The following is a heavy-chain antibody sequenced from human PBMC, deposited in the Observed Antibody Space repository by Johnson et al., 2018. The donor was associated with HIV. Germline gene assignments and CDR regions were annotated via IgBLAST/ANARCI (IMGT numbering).Heavy chain of an antibody. D-gene: IGHD2-15*01. Sequence: VQLVESGGVVVQPGGSLRLSCETSRFTFDDYAMHWVRQAPGKGLEWVSLINWDGDSTYYADSVKGRFTISRDNSKNSLYLQMNSLRTDDTAVYSCAPWLPPCTGDNCYSDAFDIWGQGTMVTVSS. CDR1: RFTFDDYA. V-gene: IGHV3-43D*03. CDR3: APWLPPCTGDNCYSDAFDI. J-gene: IGHJ3*02. CDR2: INWDGDST.